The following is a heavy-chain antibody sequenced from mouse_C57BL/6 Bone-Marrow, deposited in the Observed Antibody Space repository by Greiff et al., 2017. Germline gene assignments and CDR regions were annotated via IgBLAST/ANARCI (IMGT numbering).Heavy chain of an antibody. CDR1: GYTFTSYG. CDR2: IYPRSGNT. V-gene: IGHV1-81*01. Sequence: QVQLQQSGAELARPGASVKLSCKASGYTFTSYGISWVKQRTGQGLEWIGEIYPRSGNTYYNEKFKGKATLTADKSSSTAYMELRSLTSEDSAVYFCERGGEGYYGNFLFAYWGQGTLVTVSA. J-gene: IGHJ3*01. CDR3: ERGGEGYYGNFLFAY. D-gene: IGHD2-1*01.